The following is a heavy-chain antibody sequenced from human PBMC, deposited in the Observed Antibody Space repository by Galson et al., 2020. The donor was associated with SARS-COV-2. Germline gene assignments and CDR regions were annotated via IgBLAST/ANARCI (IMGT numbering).Heavy chain of an antibody. CDR3: ARGRSYFRYEFWGWYNRPNTYIAYFDL. Sequence: SETLSLTCAVYGGSFSGYYWSWIRQPPGKGLEWIGEINHSGSTNYNPSLKSRVTISVDTSKNQFSLKLSSVTAADTAVYYCARGRSYFRYEFWGWYNRPNTYIAYFDLWGRGTLVTVSS. CDR2: INHSGST. J-gene: IGHJ2*01. D-gene: IGHD3-3*01. CDR1: GGSFSGYY. V-gene: IGHV4-34*01.